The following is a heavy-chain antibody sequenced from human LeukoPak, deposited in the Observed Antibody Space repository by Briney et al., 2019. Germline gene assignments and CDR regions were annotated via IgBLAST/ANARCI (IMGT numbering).Heavy chain of an antibody. CDR3: ANALYDSTGDGY. Sequence: GGSLRLSCAASGFTFSNFCMAWVRQAPGKGLEWVSAIDASGRNTHYAGSVKGRFSISRDNSKNTLILQMNSLRVEDTAVYYCANALYDSTGDGYWGQGTLVTISS. CDR1: GFTFSNFC. CDR2: IDASGRNT. V-gene: IGHV3-23*01. D-gene: IGHD7-27*01. J-gene: IGHJ4*02.